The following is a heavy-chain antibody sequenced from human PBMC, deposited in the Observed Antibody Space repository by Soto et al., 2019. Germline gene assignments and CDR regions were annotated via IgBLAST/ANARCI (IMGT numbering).Heavy chain of an antibody. V-gene: IGHV1-8*01. CDR2: MNPDSGST. J-gene: IGHJ6*02. CDR1: GYPFTSYH. Sequence: ASVKVSCKPSGYPFTSYHVNWVRQAPGQGLEWMGWMNPDSGSTDYALKFQGRLTMTRNTSMSTAYLELRSLTSEDTAMYYCARHGGKNWNYDYYYGMDVWGQGTTVTVSS. D-gene: IGHD1-1*01. CDR3: ARHGGKNWNYDYYYGMDV.